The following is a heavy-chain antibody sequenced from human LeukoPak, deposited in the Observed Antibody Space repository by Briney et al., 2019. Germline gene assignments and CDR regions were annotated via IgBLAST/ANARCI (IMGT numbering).Heavy chain of an antibody. V-gene: IGHV1-69*01. Sequence: ASVKVSCKASEGTFGAYSIDWARQAPGQGLDWVGGINPIFNILYYAQNFQGRVTITADESTNTAYLELDSLKHDDTAVYYCAAGRRLGELFFDYWGPGTLVTVSS. D-gene: IGHD3-10*01. J-gene: IGHJ4*02. CDR1: EGTFGAYS. CDR2: INPIFNIL. CDR3: AAGRRLGELFFDY.